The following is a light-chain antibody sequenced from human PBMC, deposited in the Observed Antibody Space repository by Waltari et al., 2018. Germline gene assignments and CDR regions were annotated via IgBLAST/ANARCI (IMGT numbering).Light chain of an antibody. V-gene: IGLV2-8*01. Sequence: QSALTQPPSASGSPGQSLPLSCTGTGSHVGGYNFVSWYQQPPGKAPKLMIYEVSERPSGIPDRYSGSKSGNTAPLTVSGLQTEDESDYYCSSYAGSMTLVFGGGTKLTVL. CDR3: SSYAGSMTLV. CDR1: GSHVGGYNF. J-gene: IGLJ2*01. CDR2: EVS.